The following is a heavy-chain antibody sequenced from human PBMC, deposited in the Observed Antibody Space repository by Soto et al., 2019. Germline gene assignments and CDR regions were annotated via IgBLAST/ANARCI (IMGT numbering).Heavy chain of an antibody. V-gene: IGHV3-7*01. CDR3: GRDLPSISGRPGGWFDP. J-gene: IGHJ5*02. D-gene: IGHD6-6*01. CDR2: IKQDGSEK. Sequence: GGSLRLSCAAFGFPFSRYWMSWVRQAPGKGLEWVANIKQDGSEKSYVDSVKGRFSISRDNAKNSLYLQMNSLRVEDTAVYFCGRDLPSISGRPGGWFDPWGQGTLVTVS. CDR1: GFPFSRYW.